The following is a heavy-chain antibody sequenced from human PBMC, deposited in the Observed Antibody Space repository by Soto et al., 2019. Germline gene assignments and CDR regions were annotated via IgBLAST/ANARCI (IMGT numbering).Heavy chain of an antibody. Sequence: PGGSLRLSCAASGFTFSSYAMSWVRQAPGKGLEWVSAISGSGGSTYYADSVKGRFTISRDNSKNTLYLQMNSLRVEDTAVYYCAKGLRFLEWLWSLRLGGMDVWGQGTTVTVSS. V-gene: IGHV3-23*01. D-gene: IGHD3-3*01. J-gene: IGHJ6*02. CDR2: ISGSGGST. CDR1: GFTFSSYA. CDR3: AKGLRFLEWLWSLRLGGMDV.